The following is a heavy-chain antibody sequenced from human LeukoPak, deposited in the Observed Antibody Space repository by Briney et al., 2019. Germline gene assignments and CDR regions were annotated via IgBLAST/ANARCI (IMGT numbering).Heavy chain of an antibody. Sequence: PGGSLRLSCAASGFTFSSYGMHWVRQAPGKGLEWVALISYDESNKYYVDSVKGRFTITRDNAKNTLYLQMNSLRAEDTAVYYCAKDYPPHSSSWYYYYYYMDVWGKGTPVTVFS. CDR2: ISYDESNK. D-gene: IGHD6-13*01. CDR3: AKDYPPHSSSWYYYYYYMDV. CDR1: GFTFSSYG. J-gene: IGHJ6*03. V-gene: IGHV3-30*18.